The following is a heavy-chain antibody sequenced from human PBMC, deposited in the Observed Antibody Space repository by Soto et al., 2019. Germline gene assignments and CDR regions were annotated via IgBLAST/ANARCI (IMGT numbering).Heavy chain of an antibody. J-gene: IGHJ4*02. CDR3: AKYIAPTTPYLDY. D-gene: IGHD1-7*01. Sequence: PGESLRLSYAASGFTFSGYAMAWVRQAPGKGLEWVSSITDSGGRTYYAEYVKGRYTISRNNSKDTLYVQMISLRAEDTAVYYCAKYIAPTTPYLDYWGQGT. CDR1: GFTFSGYA. V-gene: IGHV3-23*01. CDR2: ITDSGGRT.